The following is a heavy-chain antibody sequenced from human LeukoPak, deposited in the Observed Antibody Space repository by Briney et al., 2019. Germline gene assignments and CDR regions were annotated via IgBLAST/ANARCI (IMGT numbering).Heavy chain of an antibody. CDR1: GYTFTSYD. V-gene: IGHV1-8*03. D-gene: IGHD5-24*01. CDR3: ARGGGDGYNKGGYYFDY. J-gene: IGHJ4*02. Sequence: ASVKVSFKASGYTFTSYDINWVRQATGQGLEWMGWMNPNSGNTGYAQKFQGRVTITRNTSISTAYMELSSLRSEDTAVYYCARGGGDGYNKGGYYFDYWGQGTLVTVSS. CDR2: MNPNSGNT.